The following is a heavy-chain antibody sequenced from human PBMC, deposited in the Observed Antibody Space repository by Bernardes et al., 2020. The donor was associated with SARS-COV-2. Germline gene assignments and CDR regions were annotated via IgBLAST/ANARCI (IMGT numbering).Heavy chain of an antibody. CDR2: FDPEDGET. CDR1: GYTLSELS. D-gene: IGHD3-3*01. V-gene: IGHV1-24*01. Sequence: ASVKVSCKVSGYTLSELSMHWVRQAPGKGLEWMGGFDPEDGETIYAQKFQDRVTMTEDTSTDTAYMELSSLRSEDTAVYYCARLITSKDYLVFGGVLGDGEPGLQRCGVVFIIIPINACKPLQGLPWG. CDR3: ARLITSKDYLVFGGVLGDGEPGLQRCGVVFIIIPINACKPLQGLP. J-gene: IGHJ5*02.